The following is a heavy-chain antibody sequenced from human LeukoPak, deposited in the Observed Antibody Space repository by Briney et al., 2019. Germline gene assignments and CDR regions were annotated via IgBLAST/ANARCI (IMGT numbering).Heavy chain of an antibody. J-gene: IGHJ4*02. CDR1: GFTFSNYW. CDR2: IKQDGSEK. Sequence: GGSLRLSCAASGFTFSNYWMTWVRQAPGKGLEWVANIKQDGSEKFYVDSVKGRFTISRDNAKNSLYLQMNSLRADDTAVYYCASALIVLTPVPFDFWGQGTLVTVSS. CDR3: ASALIVLTPVPFDF. D-gene: IGHD1-26*01. V-gene: IGHV3-7*03.